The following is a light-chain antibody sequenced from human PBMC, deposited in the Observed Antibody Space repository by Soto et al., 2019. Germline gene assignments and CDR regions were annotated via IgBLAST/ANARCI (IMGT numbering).Light chain of an antibody. V-gene: IGKV1-5*01. CDR1: QTIGQW. CDR3: QQRNRYPRT. CDR2: DAS. J-gene: IGKJ4*01. Sequence: EIPVTEGPSTLTESVADRAVITCRASQTIGQWLAWYQHKPGQAPRFLIYDASNRDSGIPSRFSGSGSGTDFTLTITSLQPEDFATYYCQQRNRYPRTFGRGTKVDI.